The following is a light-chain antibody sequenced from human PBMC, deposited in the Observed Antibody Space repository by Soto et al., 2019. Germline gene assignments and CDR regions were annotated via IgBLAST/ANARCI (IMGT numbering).Light chain of an antibody. CDR2: EVS. Sequence: QSALTQPASVSGSPGQSITISCTGTSSDVGGYNYVSWYQQHPGKAPKLMIYEVSNRPSGVSNRFSGSKSGNTASLTISGLQAEDAADYYCSSYTSSSTRVFGGGTPLTVL. J-gene: IGLJ3*02. V-gene: IGLV2-14*01. CDR3: SSYTSSSTRV. CDR1: SSDVGGYNY.